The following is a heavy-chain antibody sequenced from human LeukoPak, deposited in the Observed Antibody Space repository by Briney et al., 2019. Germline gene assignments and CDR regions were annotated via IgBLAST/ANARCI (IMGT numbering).Heavy chain of an antibody. CDR2: IKQDGSEK. V-gene: IGHV3-7*01. J-gene: IGHJ5*02. Sequence: PGGSLRLSCAASGFTLSRYGMHWVRQAPGKGLEWVANIKQDGSEKYYVDSVKGRFTISRDNAKNSLYLQMNSLRAEDTAVYYCARDQPLTYYDFWSGYYTRWFDPWGQGTLVTVSS. CDR3: ARDQPLTYYDFWSGYYTRWFDP. CDR1: GFTLSRYG. D-gene: IGHD3-3*01.